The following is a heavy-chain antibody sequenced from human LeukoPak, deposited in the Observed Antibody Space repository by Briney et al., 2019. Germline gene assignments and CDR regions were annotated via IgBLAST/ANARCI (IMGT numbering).Heavy chain of an antibody. J-gene: IGHJ6*02. V-gene: IGHV3-66*02. D-gene: IGHD6-13*01. CDR1: GFTVNSNY. CDR2: IYTGGST. Sequence: GVSLRLSCAASGFTVNSNYMSWVRQAPGKGLEWVSLIYTGGSTYYADSVRGRFTISRANSKNTLYLQMNSLRPEDTAIYYCARGFGKAAADVFGGYTMDVWGQGTTVTVSS. CDR3: ARGFGKAAADVFGGYTMDV.